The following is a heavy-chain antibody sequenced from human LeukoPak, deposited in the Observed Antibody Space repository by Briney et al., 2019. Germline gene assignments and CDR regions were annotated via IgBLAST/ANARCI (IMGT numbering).Heavy chain of an antibody. D-gene: IGHD2/OR15-2a*01. CDR2: IDPEDGQT. CDR1: GHTLTDLA. J-gene: IGHJ4*02. Sequence: ASVKVSCKASGHTLTDLAMHWVRQAPGKGLEWMGGIDPEDGQTNYAQKLQGRVTVTVDTSTDTAYMEVSSLGSDGTAVYYCATEGGRGYYLYWGQGTLVTVSS. V-gene: IGHV1-24*01. CDR3: ATEGGRGYYLY.